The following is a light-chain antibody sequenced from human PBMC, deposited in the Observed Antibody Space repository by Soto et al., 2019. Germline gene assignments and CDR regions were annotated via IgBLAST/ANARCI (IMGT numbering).Light chain of an antibody. CDR2: EVS. CDR3: SSYTSSSTGV. J-gene: IGLJ1*01. Sequence: QSALTQPRSVSGSPGQSVTISCTGTSSDVGSYDDVSWYQQHPGKAPKVMIYEVSNRPSGVSNRFSGSKSGNTASLTISGLQAEDEADYYCSSYTSSSTGVFGTGTKVTVL. CDR1: SSDVGSYDD. V-gene: IGLV2-14*01.